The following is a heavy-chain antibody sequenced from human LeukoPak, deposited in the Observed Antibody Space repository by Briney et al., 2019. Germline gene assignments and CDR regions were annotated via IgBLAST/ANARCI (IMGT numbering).Heavy chain of an antibody. J-gene: IGHJ4*02. D-gene: IGHD3-9*01. Sequence: GASVKVSCKASGYTFTSYDINWVRQATGQGLERMGWMNPNSGNTGYAQKFQGRVTMTRNTSISTAYMELSSLRSEDTAVYYCARGNRLRYFDWYSPGGDYWGQGTLVTVSS. V-gene: IGHV1-8*01. CDR3: ARGNRLRYFDWYSPGGDY. CDR1: GYTFTSYD. CDR2: MNPNSGNT.